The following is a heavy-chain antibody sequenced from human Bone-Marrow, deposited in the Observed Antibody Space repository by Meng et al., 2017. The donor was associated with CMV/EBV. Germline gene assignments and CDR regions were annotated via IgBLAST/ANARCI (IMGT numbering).Heavy chain of an antibody. D-gene: IGHD4-11*01. V-gene: IGHV1-69*01. CDR2: IIPIFGTA. CDR3: ARDEPTTVADFDY. J-gene: IGHJ4*02. CDR1: GGNFSSYA. Sequence: KASGGNFSSYAISWVRQAPGQGLEWMGGIIPIFGTANYAQKFQGRVTITADESTSTAYMELSSLRSEDTAVYYCARDEPTTVADFDYWGQGTLVTVSS.